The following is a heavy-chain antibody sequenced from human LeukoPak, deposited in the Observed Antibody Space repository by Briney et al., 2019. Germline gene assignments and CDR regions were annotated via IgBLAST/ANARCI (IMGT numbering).Heavy chain of an antibody. Sequence: SVKVSCKASGGTFSSYAISWVRLAPGQGLEWMGGIIPIFGTANYAQKFQGRVTITTDESTSTAYMELSSLRSEDTAVYYCAREDYYDSSGYSLFDYWGQGTLVTVSS. D-gene: IGHD3-22*01. CDR1: GGTFSSYA. V-gene: IGHV1-69*05. J-gene: IGHJ4*02. CDR3: AREDYYDSSGYSLFDY. CDR2: IIPIFGTA.